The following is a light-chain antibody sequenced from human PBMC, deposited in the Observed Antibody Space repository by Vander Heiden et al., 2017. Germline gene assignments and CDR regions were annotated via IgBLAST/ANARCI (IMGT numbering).Light chain of an antibody. V-gene: IGKV1-39*01. CDR2: AAS. Sequence: DIQMTQSPSSLSASVGDRVTITCRASQSISSDLNWYQQKPGKAPKLLIYAASSLQSGVPSRCSGSGSGTDFTLTISSLQPEDVATYYCRQSYSTPTFGQGTKLEIK. CDR3: RQSYSTPT. J-gene: IGKJ2*01. CDR1: QSISSD.